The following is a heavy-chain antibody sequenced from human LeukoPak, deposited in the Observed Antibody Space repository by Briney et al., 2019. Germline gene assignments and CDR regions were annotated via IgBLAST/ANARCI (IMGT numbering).Heavy chain of an antibody. D-gene: IGHD6-19*01. J-gene: IGHJ4*02. CDR3: ARDLSLAVPVQGY. V-gene: IGHV1-2*02. CDR2: ITPHNGGT. Sequence: ASVKVSCKASGYTFTGYYIHWVRQAPGQGLEWMGWITPHNGGTNYAQKFQGGATMTRDTSISTAYMELSRLRSDDTAVYYCARDLSLAVPVQGYWGQGTLVTVSS. CDR1: GYTFTGYY.